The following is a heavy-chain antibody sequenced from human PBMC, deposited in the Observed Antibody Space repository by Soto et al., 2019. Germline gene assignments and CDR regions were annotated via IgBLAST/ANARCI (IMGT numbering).Heavy chain of an antibody. CDR3: ARQRPTVVTQAYFDH. Sequence: KHSETMSLTCIVSGESMSSSSYYWCWIRQPPGKGLEWIGSIYYSGRTYYNPSFKSRVTISIDTSKNQFSLKLSSVTATDTAVYYCARQRPTVVTQAYFDHWGQGALVTVSS. J-gene: IGHJ4*02. D-gene: IGHD2-21*02. CDR1: GESMSSSSYY. CDR2: IYYSGRT. V-gene: IGHV4-39*01.